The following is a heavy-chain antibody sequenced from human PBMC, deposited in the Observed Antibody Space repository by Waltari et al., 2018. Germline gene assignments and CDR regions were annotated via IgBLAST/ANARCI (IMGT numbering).Heavy chain of an antibody. Sequence: QLQLQESGPGLVKPSETLSLTCTVSGGSISSDSYYWGWIRQPPGKGLVWIGIISYSGSSYYNPPLKSRVTISVDTSKNQFSLKLSSVTAADTAVYYCARLRYHIVTGYGWFDPWGLGTLVTVS. CDR2: ISYSGSS. J-gene: IGHJ5*02. CDR3: ARLRYHIVTGYGWFDP. D-gene: IGHD3-9*01. CDR1: GGSISSDSYY. V-gene: IGHV4-39*01.